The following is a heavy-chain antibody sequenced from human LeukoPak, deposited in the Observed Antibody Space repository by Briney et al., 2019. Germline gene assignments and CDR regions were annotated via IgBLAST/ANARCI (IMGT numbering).Heavy chain of an antibody. CDR1: GFTFSSYS. Sequence: PGGSLRLSCAASGFTFSSYSMNWVRQAPGKGLEWVSSISSSSSYIYYADSVKGRFTISRDNAKNSLYLQMNSLRAEDTAVYYCASLGANWTVFDAFDIWGQGTMVTVSS. CDR2: ISSSSSYI. J-gene: IGHJ3*02. CDR3: ASLGANWTVFDAFDI. V-gene: IGHV3-21*01. D-gene: IGHD4/OR15-4a*01.